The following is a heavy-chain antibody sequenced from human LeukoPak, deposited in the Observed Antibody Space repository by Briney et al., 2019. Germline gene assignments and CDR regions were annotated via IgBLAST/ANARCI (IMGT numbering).Heavy chain of an antibody. V-gene: IGHV5-51*01. J-gene: IGHJ3*02. CDR2: IYPRDSDT. D-gene: IGHD2/OR15-2a*01. CDR1: GYSFTNYW. CDR3: ARPANRGDAFDI. Sequence: GESLKISCQVSGYSFTNYWIGWVRQMPGKGLEWMGIIYPRDSDTTYSPSFQGQVTISADKSITTAYLQWSSLRASDTAMYYCARPANRGDAFDIWGQGTMVTVSS.